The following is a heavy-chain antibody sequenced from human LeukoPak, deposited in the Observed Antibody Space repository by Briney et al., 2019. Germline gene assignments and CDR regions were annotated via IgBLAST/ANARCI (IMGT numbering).Heavy chain of an antibody. CDR3: AKDPRVVAVAGTIDY. CDR1: GFTFSSYA. V-gene: IGHV3-23*01. CDR2: ISGSGGST. D-gene: IGHD6-19*01. Sequence: PGGSLRLSCAASGFTFSSYAMSWVRQAPGKGLEWVSAISGSGGSTYYADSVKGRSTISRDNSKNTLYLQMNSLRAEDTAVYYCAKDPRVVAVAGTIDYWGQGTLVTVSS. J-gene: IGHJ4*02.